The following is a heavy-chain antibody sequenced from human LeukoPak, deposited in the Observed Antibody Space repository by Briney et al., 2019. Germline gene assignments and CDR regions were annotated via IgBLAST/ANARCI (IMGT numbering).Heavy chain of an antibody. CDR1: GFTFSSYG. Sequence: GGSLRLSCAASGFTFSSYGMHWVRQAPGKGLEWVAFIRYDGSNKYYADSVKGRFTISRDNSKNTLYLQMNSLRAEDTAVYYCAKDSVWFGGEQKFDYWGQGTLVTVSS. V-gene: IGHV3-30*02. CDR3: AKDSVWFGGEQKFDY. D-gene: IGHD3-10*01. CDR2: IRYDGSNK. J-gene: IGHJ4*02.